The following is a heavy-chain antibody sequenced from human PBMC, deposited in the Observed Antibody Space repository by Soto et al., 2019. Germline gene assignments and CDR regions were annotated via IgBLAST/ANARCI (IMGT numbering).Heavy chain of an antibody. J-gene: IGHJ6*02. V-gene: IGHV4-31*03. CDR3: ATADSPNSYYGMDV. Sequence: PSETLSLTCTVSGGSISSGGYYWSWIRQHPGKGLEWIGYIYYSGSTYYNPSLKSRVTISVDTSKSQFSLKLSSVTAADTAVYYCATADSPNSYYGMDVWGQGTTVTVSS. D-gene: IGHD2-21*01. CDR1: GGSISSGGYY. CDR2: IYYSGST.